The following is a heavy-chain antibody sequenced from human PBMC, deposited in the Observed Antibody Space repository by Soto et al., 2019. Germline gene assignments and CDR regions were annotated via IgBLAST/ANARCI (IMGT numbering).Heavy chain of an antibody. CDR3: AKVEMATTHSYYFDY. Sequence: QVQLVESGGGVVQPGRSLRLSCAASGFTFSSYGMHWVRQAPGKGLESVAVISYDGSNKYYADSVKGRFTISRDNSKNTLYLQMNSLRAEDTAVYYCAKVEMATTHSYYFDYWGQGTLVTVSS. D-gene: IGHD5-12*01. V-gene: IGHV3-30*18. CDR1: GFTFSSYG. J-gene: IGHJ4*02. CDR2: ISYDGSNK.